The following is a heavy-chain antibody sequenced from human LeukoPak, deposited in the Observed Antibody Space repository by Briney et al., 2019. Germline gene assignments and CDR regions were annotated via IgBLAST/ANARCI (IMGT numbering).Heavy chain of an antibody. D-gene: IGHD3-16*01. Sequence: PSETLSLTCAVYGRSFRGYYWSWIRQPPGKGLEWIGEINHSGSTNYNPSLKSRVTISVDTSKNQFSLKLSSVTAADTAVYYCARRLLGWYFDLWGRGTLVTVSS. J-gene: IGHJ2*01. CDR1: GRSFRGYY. V-gene: IGHV4-34*01. CDR3: ARRLLGWYFDL. CDR2: INHSGST.